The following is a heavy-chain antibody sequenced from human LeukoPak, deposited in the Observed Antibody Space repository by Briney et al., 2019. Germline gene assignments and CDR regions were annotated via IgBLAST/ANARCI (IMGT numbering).Heavy chain of an antibody. V-gene: IGHV3-74*01. J-gene: IGHJ5*02. D-gene: IGHD4-17*01. Sequence: GGSLRLSCAASGFTFSNHWMHWVRQGPGKGLVWVSRLNSDGRTTTYADSVKGRFTISRDNAKNTLYLQMNSLRVEDTAVYYCARGSDETVTISGWFDPWGQGTLVTVSS. CDR1: GFTFSNHW. CDR3: ARGSDETVTISGWFDP. CDR2: LNSDGRTT.